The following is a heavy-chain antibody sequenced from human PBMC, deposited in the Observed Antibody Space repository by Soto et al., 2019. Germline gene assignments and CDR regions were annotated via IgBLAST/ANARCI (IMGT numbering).Heavy chain of an antibody. D-gene: IGHD2-2*01. J-gene: IGHJ4*02. CDR3: AKEVVPAAIFNPSDY. CDR2: ISYDGSNK. V-gene: IGHV3-30*18. Sequence: GGSLRLSCAASGFTFSSYGMHWVRQAPGKGLEWVAVISYDGSNKYYADSVKGRFTISRDNSKNTLYLQMNSLRAEDTAVYYCAKEVVPAAIFNPSDYWGQGTLVTVSS. CDR1: GFTFSSYG.